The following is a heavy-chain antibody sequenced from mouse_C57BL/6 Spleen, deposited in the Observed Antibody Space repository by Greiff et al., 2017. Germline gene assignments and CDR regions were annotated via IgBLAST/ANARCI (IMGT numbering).Heavy chain of an antibody. D-gene: IGHD1-1*01. Sequence: VQLQQSGPELVKPGASVKIPCKASGYTFTDYNMDWVKQSHGKSLEWIGDINPNNGGTIYNQKFKGKATLTVDKSSSTAYMELRSLTSEDTAVYYCARGNYYYGSSYAALLDYWGQGTTLTVSS. CDR2: INPNNGGT. CDR3: ARGNYYYGSSYAALLDY. J-gene: IGHJ2*01. V-gene: IGHV1-18*01. CDR1: GYTFTDYN.